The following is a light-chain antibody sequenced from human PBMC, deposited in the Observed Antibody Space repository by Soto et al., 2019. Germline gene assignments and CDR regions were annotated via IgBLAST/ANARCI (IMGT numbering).Light chain of an antibody. V-gene: IGKV3D-15*01. CDR3: QQLNSYPIT. CDR1: QSLSSRS. J-gene: IGKJ5*01. CDR2: GTS. Sequence: EIVMTQSPATLSVSPGERATLSSRASQSLSSRSLAWYQQKVGQAPRLLIYGTSSRATGIADRFSGSGSGTEFTLTISSLQSEDFATYYCQQLNSYPITFGQGTRLDIK.